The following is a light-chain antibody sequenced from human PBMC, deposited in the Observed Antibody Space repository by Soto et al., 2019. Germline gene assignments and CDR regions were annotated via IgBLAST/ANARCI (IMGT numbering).Light chain of an antibody. CDR1: QNVNIN. J-gene: IGKJ4*01. Sequence: EIVMTQSPVTLSVSPGERVTLSCRASQNVNINLAWYQQRPGQAPRVLIYGASNRASGIPDTFSGSGSATDFTLTISSLEPDDFALYYCQQYKDWPPLTFGGGTRVEIK. V-gene: IGKV3D-15*01. CDR2: GAS. CDR3: QQYKDWPPLT.